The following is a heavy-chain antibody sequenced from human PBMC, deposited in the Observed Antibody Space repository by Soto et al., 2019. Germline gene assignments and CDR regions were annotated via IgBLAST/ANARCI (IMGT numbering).Heavy chain of an antibody. CDR1: GLAFSTYT. V-gene: IGHV3-21*02. D-gene: IGHD4-17*01. Sequence: VQLVESGGGLVKPGGSLRLSCVASGLAFSTYTMNWVRQAPGSGLEWVSSISSSSNYIYYADSLKGRFTVSRDNAKNSLHLQVDSLRAEDTAVYYCARGGVYGGNSHPGWLDPWGQGTLVTVSS. CDR3: ARGGVYGGNSHPGWLDP. J-gene: IGHJ5*02. CDR2: ISSSSNYI.